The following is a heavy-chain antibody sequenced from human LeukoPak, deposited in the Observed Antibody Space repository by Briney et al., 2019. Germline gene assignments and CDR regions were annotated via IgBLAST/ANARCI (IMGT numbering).Heavy chain of an antibody. J-gene: IGHJ4*02. CDR2: ISAYNGNT. V-gene: IGHV1-18*01. CDR1: GYTFTSYG. Sequence: ASVKVSCKASGYTFTSYGISWVRQAPGQGLEWMGWISAYNGNTNYAQKLQGRVTMTTDTSTSTAYMELRSLRSDDTAVYYCARERQSSYYDILTGYSDNPYFDYWGQGTLVTVSS. CDR3: ARERQSSYYDILTGYSDNPYFDY. D-gene: IGHD3-9*01.